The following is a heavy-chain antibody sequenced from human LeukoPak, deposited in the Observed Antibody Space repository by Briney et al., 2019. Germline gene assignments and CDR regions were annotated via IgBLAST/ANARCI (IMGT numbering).Heavy chain of an antibody. Sequence: SGPALVKPTQTLTLTCSFSEFSVSTPGVDVGWIRQPSGKALEWLGFSYRDDDKRYSPSLTSRLTITKDTSKSQVVLTLTNVDPVDTATYFCAHSLDSTSWYGYYYYMDVWGKGTTVTVSS. CDR1: EFSVSTPGVD. CDR3: AHSLDSTSWYGYYYYMDV. V-gene: IGHV2-5*02. D-gene: IGHD2-2*01. J-gene: IGHJ6*03. CDR2: SYRDDDK.